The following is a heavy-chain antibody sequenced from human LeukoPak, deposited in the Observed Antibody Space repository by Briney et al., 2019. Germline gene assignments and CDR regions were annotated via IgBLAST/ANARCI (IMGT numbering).Heavy chain of an antibody. Sequence: SETLSLTCTVSGGSISSGDYYWSWIRQPPGKGLEWIRYIYYSGSTYYNPSLKSRVTISVDTSKNQFSLKLSSVTAADTAVYYSARDRGYVPYYYGMDVWGQGTTVSVSS. D-gene: IGHD3-10*01. CDR1: GGSISSGDYY. J-gene: IGHJ6*02. V-gene: IGHV4-30-4*01. CDR3: ARDRGYVPYYYGMDV. CDR2: IYYSGST.